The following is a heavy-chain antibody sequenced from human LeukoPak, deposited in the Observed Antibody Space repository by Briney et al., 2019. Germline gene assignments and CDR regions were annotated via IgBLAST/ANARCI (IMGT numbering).Heavy chain of an antibody. CDR1: RGSISDYY. CDR2: IYTSGST. CDR3: ARDGGVINNYALDY. D-gene: IGHD3-16*02. J-gene: IGHJ4*02. V-gene: IGHV4-4*07. Sequence: SETLSLTCTVSRGSISDYYWSWIRQPAGKGLEWIGRIYTSGSTNYNPSLKSRVTISVDTSKKQISLKLSSVTAADTAVYYCARDGGVINNYALDYWGQGTLVTVSS.